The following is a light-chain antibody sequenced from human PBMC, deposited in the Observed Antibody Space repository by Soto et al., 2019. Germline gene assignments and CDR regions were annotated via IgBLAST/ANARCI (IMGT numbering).Light chain of an antibody. CDR2: GAS. V-gene: IGKV3-15*01. CDR3: QDYSDWPTWT. CDR1: QSVSSN. J-gene: IGKJ1*01. Sequence: EIVMTQSPATLSVSPCERATLSCSASQSVSSNLAWYQQKPGQAPRLLIYGASTRATGIPARFSGSGSGTEFTLTISSLQSEDFAVYYCQDYSDWPTWTFGQGTKVDNK.